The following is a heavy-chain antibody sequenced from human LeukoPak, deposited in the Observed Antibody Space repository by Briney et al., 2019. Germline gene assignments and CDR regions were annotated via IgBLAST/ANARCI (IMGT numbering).Heavy chain of an antibody. J-gene: IGHJ4*02. CDR1: GGSISGGDYY. CDR3: ARSFGTIGYYSSTLRPHFDY. CDR2: VYYSGST. Sequence: SETLSLTCTVSGGSISGGDYYWSWIRQPPGKGLEWIGYVYYSGSTYYNPSLKSRVTISVDTQNTRFSLKLSSVTAADTALYYCARSFGTIGYYSSTLRPHFDYWGQGTLVTVSS. D-gene: IGHD3-22*01. V-gene: IGHV4-31*03.